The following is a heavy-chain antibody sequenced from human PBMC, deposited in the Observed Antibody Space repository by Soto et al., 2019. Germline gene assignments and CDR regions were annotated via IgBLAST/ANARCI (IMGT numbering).Heavy chain of an antibody. Sequence: QSQTLSLTCAISGDSVSSNSAAWNWIRQSPSRGLEWLGRTYYRSKWYNDYAVSVKSRITINPDTSKNQFSQQLNSVTPEDTAVYYCARGGYSNGYFDYWGLGTLVTVSS. CDR3: ARGGYSNGYFDY. J-gene: IGHJ4*02. CDR2: TYYRSKWYN. D-gene: IGHD5-18*01. V-gene: IGHV6-1*01. CDR1: GDSVSSNSAA.